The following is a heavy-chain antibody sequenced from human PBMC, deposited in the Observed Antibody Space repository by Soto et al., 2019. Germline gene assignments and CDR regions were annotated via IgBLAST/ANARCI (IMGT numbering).Heavy chain of an antibody. CDR1: GFTFSSYS. V-gene: IGHV3-21*01. CDR3: ARGKAVAGRALDL. CDR2: ISSSSSYI. J-gene: IGHJ2*01. D-gene: IGHD6-19*01. Sequence: EVQLVESGGGLVKPGGSLRLSCAASGFTFSSYSMNWVRQAPGKGLEWVSSISSSSSYIYYADSVKGRFTISRDNAKNSLYLQMNSLRAEDTAVYYCARGKAVAGRALDLWGRGTLVTVSS.